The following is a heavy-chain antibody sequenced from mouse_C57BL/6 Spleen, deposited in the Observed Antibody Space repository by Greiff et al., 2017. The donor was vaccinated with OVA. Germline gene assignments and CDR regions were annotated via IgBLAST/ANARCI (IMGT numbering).Heavy chain of an antibody. Sequence: QVQLQQSGAELVKPGASVKLSCKASGYTFTEYTIHWVKQRSGQGLEWIGWFYPGSGSIKYNEKFKDKATLTADKSSSTVYMELSRLTSEDSAVYFCARHEEGTVVASRRYFDVWGTGTTVTVSS. V-gene: IGHV1-62-2*01. CDR1: GYTFTEYT. CDR3: ARHEEGTVVASRRYFDV. CDR2: FYPGSGSI. J-gene: IGHJ1*03. D-gene: IGHD1-1*01.